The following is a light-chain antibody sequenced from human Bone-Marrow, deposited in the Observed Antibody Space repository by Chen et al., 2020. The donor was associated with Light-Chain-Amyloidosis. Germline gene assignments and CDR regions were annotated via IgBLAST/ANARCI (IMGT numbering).Light chain of an antibody. CDR3: QQRSNWTPAIT. CDR1: QSVSSF. CDR2: DAS. J-gene: IGKJ5*01. V-gene: IGKV3-11*01. Sequence: EIVLTQSPATLPLSPGERATLSCRASQSVSSFLAWYQQKPGQAPRLLIYDASNSATGIPARFSGSGSGTDFTLTIRSLETEDIAAYYCQQRSNWTPAITFDQGTRLEIK.